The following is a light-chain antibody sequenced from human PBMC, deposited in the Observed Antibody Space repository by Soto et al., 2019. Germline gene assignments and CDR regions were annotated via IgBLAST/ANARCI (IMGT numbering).Light chain of an antibody. V-gene: IGLV2-11*01. Sequence: QSVLTQPASVSGSPGQSITIFCTGTSSDVGGYNYVSWYQQHPGKAPKLMIYEVSRRPSGVPDRFSGSKSGNTASLTISGLQAEDETDYYCCSYAGSYTYVFGTGTKVTVL. CDR2: EVS. CDR1: SSDVGGYNY. J-gene: IGLJ1*01. CDR3: CSYAGSYTYV.